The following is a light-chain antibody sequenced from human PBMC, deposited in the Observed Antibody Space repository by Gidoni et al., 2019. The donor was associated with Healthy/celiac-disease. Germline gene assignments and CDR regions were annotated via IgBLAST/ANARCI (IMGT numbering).Light chain of an antibody. CDR1: QSVLYSSNNKNY. Sequence: DIVMTQSPDSLAVSLGERATINCKSSQSVLYSSNNKNYLAWYQQKPGQPPKLLIYWASTRESGVPDRFSGSGSGTDFTLTISSLQAEDVAVYYCQQYYSTPRTFAQXTKVEI. J-gene: IGKJ1*01. CDR3: QQYYSTPRT. CDR2: WAS. V-gene: IGKV4-1*01.